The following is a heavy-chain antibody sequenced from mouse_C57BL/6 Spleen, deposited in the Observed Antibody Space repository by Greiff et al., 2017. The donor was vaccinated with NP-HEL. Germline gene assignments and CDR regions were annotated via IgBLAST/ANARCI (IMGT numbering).Heavy chain of an antibody. CDR2: IYPGDGDT. CDR1: GYAFSSSW. D-gene: IGHD2-3*01. J-gene: IGHJ4*01. Sequence: QVQLQQSGPELVKPGASVKISCKASGYAFSSSWMNWVKQRPGKGLEWIGRIYPGDGDTNYNGTFKGKATLTADKSSSTAYMQLSSLTSEDSAVYFCARRDFYDGYYEDAMDYWGQGTSVTVSS. V-gene: IGHV1-82*01. CDR3: ARRDFYDGYYEDAMDY.